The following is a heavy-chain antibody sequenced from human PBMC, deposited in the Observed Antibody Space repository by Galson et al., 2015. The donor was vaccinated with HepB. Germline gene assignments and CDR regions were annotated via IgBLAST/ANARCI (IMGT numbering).Heavy chain of an antibody. V-gene: IGHV3-15*01. CDR1: GFTFSNAW. J-gene: IGHJ4*02. CDR2: IKSKTDGGTT. Sequence: SLRLSCAASGFTFSNAWMSWVRQAPGKGLEWVGRIKSKTDGGTTDYAAPVKGRFTISRDDSKNTLYLQMNSLKTEDTAVYYCTTENIVVVPAAMGYWGQGTLVTVSS. D-gene: IGHD2-2*01. CDR3: TTENIVVVPAAMGY.